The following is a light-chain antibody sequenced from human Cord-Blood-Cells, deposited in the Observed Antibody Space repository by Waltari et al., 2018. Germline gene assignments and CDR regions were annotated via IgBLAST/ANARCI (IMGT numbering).Light chain of an antibody. J-gene: IGLJ3*02. CDR2: EVS. V-gene: IGLV2-23*02. CDR1: SSAIGCFNI. Sequence: QSALPQPASVSGYPGQSITISCTGTSSAIGCFNIISWHQQHPGKVPKLIIYEVSKRPSGVSNRFSGSKSGNMASLTISWLQAEDEADYYCCSYAGSSSVFGGGTKLTVL. CDR3: CSYAGSSSV.